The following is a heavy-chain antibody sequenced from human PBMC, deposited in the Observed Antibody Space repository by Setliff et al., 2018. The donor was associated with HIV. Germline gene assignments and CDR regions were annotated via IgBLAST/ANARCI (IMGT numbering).Heavy chain of an antibody. CDR1: GGSMSSFY. D-gene: IGHD2-21*02. CDR2: IYYSGST. Sequence: SETLSLTCTVSGGSMSSFYWSWIRQSPEKGLEWIGYIYYSGSTYYNPSLKSRVTISVDTSKNQFSLKLSSVTAADTAVYYCARLVTVVTLNYMDVWGKGTTVTVSS. J-gene: IGHJ6*03. V-gene: IGHV4-59*04. CDR3: ARLVTVVTLNYMDV.